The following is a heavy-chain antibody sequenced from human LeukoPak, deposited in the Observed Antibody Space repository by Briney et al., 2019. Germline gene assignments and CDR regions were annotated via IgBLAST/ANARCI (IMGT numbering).Heavy chain of an antibody. CDR3: ARVRDGYNYGSNWFDP. Sequence: ASVKVSCKASGYTFIGYYMHWVRQAPGQGLEWMGWINANSGGTNYAQKFQGRVTMTRDTSISTAYMELSRLRSDDTAVYYCARVRDGYNYGSNWFDPWGQETLVTVPS. D-gene: IGHD5-18*01. CDR1: GYTFIGYY. J-gene: IGHJ5*02. V-gene: IGHV1-2*02. CDR2: INANSGGT.